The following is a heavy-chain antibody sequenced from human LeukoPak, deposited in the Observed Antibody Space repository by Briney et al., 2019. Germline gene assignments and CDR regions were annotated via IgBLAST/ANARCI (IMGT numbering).Heavy chain of an antibody. Sequence: GGSLRLSCEASGLIFSSYGMHWVRQAPGKGLEWVAVISYDGSNKYYADSVKGRFTISRDNSKNTLYLQMNSLRAEDTAVYYCAKDQRLTMVRGHFDYWGQGTLVTVSS. CDR2: ISYDGSNK. CDR1: GLIFSSYG. V-gene: IGHV3-30*18. J-gene: IGHJ4*02. CDR3: AKDQRLTMVRGHFDY. D-gene: IGHD3-10*01.